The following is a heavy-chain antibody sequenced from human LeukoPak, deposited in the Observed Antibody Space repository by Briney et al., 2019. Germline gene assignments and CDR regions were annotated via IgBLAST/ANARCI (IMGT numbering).Heavy chain of an antibody. D-gene: IGHD4/OR15-4a*01. CDR3: ARDPVLRGTYYYMDV. CDR2: IIPIFGTA. V-gene: IGHV1-69*05. CDR1: GGTFSSYA. J-gene: IGHJ6*03. Sequence: GASVKVSCKASGGTFSSYAISWVRQAPGQGLEWMGGIIPIFGTANYAQKFQGRVTITTDESTSTAYMELSSLRSEDTAVYYCARDPVLRGTYYYMDVWGKGTRVTVSS.